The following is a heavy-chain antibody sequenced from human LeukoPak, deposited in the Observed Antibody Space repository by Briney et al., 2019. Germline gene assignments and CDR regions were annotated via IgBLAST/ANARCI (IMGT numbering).Heavy chain of an antibody. CDR1: GDSISSGYW. Sequence: SGTLSLTCAVSGDSISSGYWWSWVRQPPMKGLEWIGEIIDSGSTNYNPSLKGRITISLDKTKNQFSLNVNSVTAADTAVYYCATYGPTSGGYTFEYWGQGILVTVSS. V-gene: IGHV4-4*02. D-gene: IGHD2-15*01. CDR3: ATYGPTSGGYTFEY. J-gene: IGHJ4*02. CDR2: IIDSGST.